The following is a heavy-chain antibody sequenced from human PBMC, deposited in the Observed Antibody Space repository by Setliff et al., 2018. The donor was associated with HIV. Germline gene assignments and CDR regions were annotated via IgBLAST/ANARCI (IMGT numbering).Heavy chain of an antibody. J-gene: IGHJ3*02. CDR2: IIPVFGTA. CDR3: ARGMYSSGWYDAFDI. CDR1: GGTFSSYA. Sequence: SVKVSCKASGGTFSSYAISWVRQAPGQGLEWMGGIIPVFGTANYAQNFQGRVTITADESTSTAYMELSSLRSEDTAVYYRARGMYSSGWYDAFDIWGQGTMVTVSS. D-gene: IGHD6-19*01. V-gene: IGHV1-69*13.